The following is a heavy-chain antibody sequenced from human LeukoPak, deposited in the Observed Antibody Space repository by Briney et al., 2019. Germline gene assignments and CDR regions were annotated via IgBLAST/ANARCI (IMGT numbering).Heavy chain of an antibody. CDR2: ISAYNGNT. D-gene: IGHD2-15*01. CDR1: GYTFTSYG. V-gene: IGHV1-18*01. CDR3: ARHHCSGGSCYPDYYYGMDV. J-gene: IGHJ6*02. Sequence: GASVKVSCKASGYTFTSYGISWVRQAPGQGLEWMGWISAYNGNTNYAQKLQGRVTMTTDTSTSTAYMELRSLRSDDTAVYYCARHHCSGGSCYPDYYYGMDVWGQGTTVTVSS.